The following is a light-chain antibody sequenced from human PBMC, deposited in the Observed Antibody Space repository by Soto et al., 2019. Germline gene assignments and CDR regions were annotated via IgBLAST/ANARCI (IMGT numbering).Light chain of an antibody. V-gene: IGLV1-40*01. J-gene: IGLJ1*01. CDR3: QSYDSSLSGYV. CDR1: GSNIGAPYD. Sequence: QSVLTQPPSLSGAPGQRVTISCTGSGSNIGAPYDVHWYQHLPGTAPKLLIYGSTNRRSGVPGRFSGSKSGSSASLAITGLQAEDEADYCCQSYDSSLSGYVFGAGTKVTVL. CDR2: GST.